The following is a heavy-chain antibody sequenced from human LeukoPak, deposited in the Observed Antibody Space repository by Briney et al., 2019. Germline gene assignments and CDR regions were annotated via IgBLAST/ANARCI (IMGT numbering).Heavy chain of an antibody. J-gene: IGHJ4*02. Sequence: PGGSLRLSCAASGFIFSSYAMSWVRQAPGKGLEWVSAISGSGGSTYYADSVKGRFTISRDNSKNTLYLQMNSLRAEDTAVYYCAKVVRGVIGFDYWGQGTLVTVSS. CDR3: AKVVRGVIGFDY. CDR2: ISGSGGST. CDR1: GFIFSSYA. D-gene: IGHD3-10*01. V-gene: IGHV3-23*01.